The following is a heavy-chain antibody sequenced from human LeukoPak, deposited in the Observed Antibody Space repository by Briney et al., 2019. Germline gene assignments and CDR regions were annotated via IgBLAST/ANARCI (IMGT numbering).Heavy chain of an antibody. CDR2: INHSGST. CDR1: GGSFSGYY. J-gene: IGHJ4*02. Sequence: SETLSLTCAVYGGSFSGYYWSWIRQPPGKGLEWIGEINHSGSTNYNPSLKSRVTISVDTSKNQFSLKLSSVTAADTAAYYCARHNARLRGWIGEVDFWGQGALVTVSS. V-gene: IGHV4-34*01. D-gene: IGHD3-10*01. CDR3: ARHNARLRGWIGEVDF.